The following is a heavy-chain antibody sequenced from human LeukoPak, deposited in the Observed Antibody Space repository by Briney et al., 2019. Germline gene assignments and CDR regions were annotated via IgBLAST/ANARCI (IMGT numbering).Heavy chain of an antibody. D-gene: IGHD3-22*01. CDR2: INPNSGDT. V-gene: IGHV1-2*02. Sequence: ASVKVSCKASGYTFTGYYLHWVRQAPGQGLEWMGWINPNSGDTKYAQKFQGRVTMTRDTSISTAYMEVRSDDTAVYYCARKNYYDTSGRFDCWGQGTLVTVSS. CDR1: GYTFTGYY. CDR3: ARKNYYDTSGRFDC. J-gene: IGHJ4*02.